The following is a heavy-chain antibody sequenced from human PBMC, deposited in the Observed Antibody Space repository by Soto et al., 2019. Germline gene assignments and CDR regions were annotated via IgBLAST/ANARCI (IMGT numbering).Heavy chain of an antibody. J-gene: IGHJ6*03. Sequence: ASVKVSCKASGYTFTGYYMHWVRQAPGQGLEWMGWINPNSGGTNYAQKFQGWVTMTRDTSISTAYMELSRLRSDDTAVYYCARNYWGFLEWLLFWVAHYYYYMDVWGKGTTVTVSS. V-gene: IGHV1-2*04. CDR2: INPNSGGT. CDR1: GYTFTGYY. CDR3: ARNYWGFLEWLLFWVAHYYYYMDV. D-gene: IGHD3-3*01.